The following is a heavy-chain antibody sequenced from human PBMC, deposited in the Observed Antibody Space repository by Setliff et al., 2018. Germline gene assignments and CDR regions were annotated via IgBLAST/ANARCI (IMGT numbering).Heavy chain of an antibody. J-gene: IGHJ3*02. CDR1: GGSISNYY. Sequence: PSETLSLTCTVSGGSISNYYWSWIRQPAGKGLEWIGRIYTSGSTNYNPSLKSRVTMSVDTSKNQFSLKLSSVTAAGTAVYYCARKGISALSGAFDMWGQGTMVTV. CDR2: IYTSGST. CDR3: ARKGISALSGAFDM. V-gene: IGHV4-4*07. D-gene: IGHD1-26*01.